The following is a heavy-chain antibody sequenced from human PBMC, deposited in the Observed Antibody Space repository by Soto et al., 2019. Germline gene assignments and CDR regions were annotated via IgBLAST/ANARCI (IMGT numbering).Heavy chain of an antibody. CDR1: GGSISGYY. CDR3: SRVGCSNSKCYTRGMDV. D-gene: IGHD2-2*01. V-gene: IGHV4-4*07. Sequence: SETLSLTCTVSGGSISGYYRSWVRQPAGKGLEWVGRIYSDGTTNYSPSLKSRVTMSLDTSKDQFSLHLNSVTAADTAVYYCSRVGCSNSKCYTRGMDVWGQGTTVTVSS. J-gene: IGHJ6*02. CDR2: IYSDGTT.